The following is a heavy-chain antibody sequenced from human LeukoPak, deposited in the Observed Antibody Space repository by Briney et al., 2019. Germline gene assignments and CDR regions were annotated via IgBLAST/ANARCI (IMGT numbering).Heavy chain of an antibody. CDR3: ARAPMIVVVIGDYFDY. V-gene: IGHV1-69*13. CDR1: GGTFSSYA. Sequence: GASVKVSCKASGGTFSSYAISWVRQAPGQGLEWMGGIIPIFGTANYAQKFQGRVTITADESTSTAYMELRSLRSDDTAVYYCARAPMIVVVIGDYFDYWGQGTLVTVSS. J-gene: IGHJ4*02. D-gene: IGHD3-22*01. CDR2: IIPIFGTA.